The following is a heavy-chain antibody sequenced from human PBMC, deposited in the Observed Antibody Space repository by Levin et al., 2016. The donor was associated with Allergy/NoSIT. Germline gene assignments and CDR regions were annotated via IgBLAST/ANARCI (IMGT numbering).Heavy chain of an antibody. D-gene: IGHD2-8*01. V-gene: IGHV4-39*01. J-gene: IGHJ4*02. CDR3: ARHRFNEARSHCDF. CDR2: ALPTGES. CDR1: GGSVNNPPYY. Sequence: SETLSLTCSVSGGSVNNPPYYWGWIRQSPGKGLEWVASALPTGESYYNPSLQARVTMSVDISTNQFSLTMTSVTARDTAVYYCARHRFNEARSHCDFWGQGALVTVSS.